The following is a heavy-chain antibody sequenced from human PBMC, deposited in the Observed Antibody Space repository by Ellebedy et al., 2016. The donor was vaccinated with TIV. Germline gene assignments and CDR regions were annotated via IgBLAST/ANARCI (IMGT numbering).Heavy chain of an antibody. V-gene: IGHV1-3*01. CDR1: GYTFTTYA. Sequence: AASVKVSCKASGYTFTTYAMHWVRQAPGQRLEWMGWINAGNGNTKYSQKFQGRVTITRDTSASTAYMELSSLRSEDTAVYYCARGGWGYYGSGIYVSDAFDMWGQGTKVTVSS. CDR2: INAGNGNT. J-gene: IGHJ3*02. D-gene: IGHD3-10*01. CDR3: ARGGWGYYGSGIYVSDAFDM.